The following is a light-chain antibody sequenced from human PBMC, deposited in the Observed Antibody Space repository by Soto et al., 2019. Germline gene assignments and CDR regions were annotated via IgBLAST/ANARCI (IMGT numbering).Light chain of an antibody. V-gene: IGKV3-11*01. CDR1: QSVSSY. CDR3: QQRTNFMYT. Sequence: EIVLTQSPGTLSLSPGQRATLSCRASQSVSSYLAWYQQKPGQAPRPLIYDASNRAPGIPARFSGSGSGTDFTLTISSLEPEDFAVYYCQQRTNFMYTFGQGTKLEIK. J-gene: IGKJ2*01. CDR2: DAS.